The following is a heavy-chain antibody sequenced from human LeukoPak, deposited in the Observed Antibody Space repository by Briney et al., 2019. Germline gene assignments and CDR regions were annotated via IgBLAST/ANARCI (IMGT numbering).Heavy chain of an antibody. V-gene: IGHV4-59*01. CDR2: IYYSGNT. Sequence: PSETLSLTCTVSGGSISSYYWSWIRQPPGKRLEWIGYIYYSGNTNYNPSLRSRVSISVDTSKNQFSLKLSSVTAADTAVYYCARGGGDPGYFDYWGQGTLVTVSS. J-gene: IGHJ4*02. D-gene: IGHD2-21*02. CDR1: GGSISSYY. CDR3: ARGGGDPGYFDY.